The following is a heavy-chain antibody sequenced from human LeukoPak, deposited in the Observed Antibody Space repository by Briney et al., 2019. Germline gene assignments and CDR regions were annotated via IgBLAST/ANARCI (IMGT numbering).Heavy chain of an antibody. Sequence: PGTLSLTRTVSRASISSDYWSWIRQPAGRGLEWIGGVYPTGSTNFSPSLKSRVTMSIDTSKNQFSLNLSSVTAADTAVYYCARLVGTNWYTWFDPWGQGTLVTVSS. CDR2: VYPTGST. V-gene: IGHV4-4*07. D-gene: IGHD1-1*01. CDR1: RASISSDY. CDR3: ARLVGTNWYTWFDP. J-gene: IGHJ5*02.